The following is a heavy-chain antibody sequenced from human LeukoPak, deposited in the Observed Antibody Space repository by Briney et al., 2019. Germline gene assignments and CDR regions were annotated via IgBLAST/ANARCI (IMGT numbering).Heavy chain of an antibody. CDR3: AIAKAGYATSFDS. D-gene: IGHD3-9*01. Sequence: GGSLRLSCAASGFTFDNYTMHWVRQAPGKGLEWVTAISWNSGCTDYADSVKGRFTISRDNANNSLYLQMNSLRAEDTALYYCAIAKAGYATSFDSGGQGTLLTVS. J-gene: IGHJ4*02. V-gene: IGHV3-9*01. CDR2: ISWNSGCT. CDR1: GFTFDNYT.